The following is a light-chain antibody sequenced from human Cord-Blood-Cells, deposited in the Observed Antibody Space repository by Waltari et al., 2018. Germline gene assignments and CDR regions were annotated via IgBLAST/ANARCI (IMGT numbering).Light chain of an antibody. J-gene: IGLJ3*02. CDR3: AAWDDSLNGPV. V-gene: IGLV1-44*01. CDR2: RNN. CDR1: SSHIGRNT. Sequence: QSVLTQPPSASGTPGPRVTISCSGSSSHIGRNTVHWYQQLPRTAPKLLIYRNNQRPSGVPDRFSGSKSGTSASLAISGLQSEDEADYYCAAWDDSLNGPVFGGGTKLTVL.